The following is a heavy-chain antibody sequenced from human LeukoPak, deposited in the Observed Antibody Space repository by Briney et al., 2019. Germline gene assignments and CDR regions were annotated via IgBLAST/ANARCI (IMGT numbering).Heavy chain of an antibody. CDR3: AKDPGHCTSTFCYTNY. CDR2: ISSSSSYI. CDR1: GFTFSSYS. J-gene: IGHJ4*02. Sequence: NTGGSLRLSCAASGFTFSSYSMNWVRQAPGKGLEWVSSISSSSSYIYYADSVKGRFTISRDNAKNSLYLQMNSLRVEDTAVYYCAKDPGHCTSTFCYTNYWGQGTLVTVSS. D-gene: IGHD2-2*02. V-gene: IGHV3-21*01.